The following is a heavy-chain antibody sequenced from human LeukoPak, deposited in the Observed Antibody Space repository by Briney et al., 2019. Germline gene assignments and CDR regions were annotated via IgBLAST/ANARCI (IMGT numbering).Heavy chain of an antibody. CDR3: ARDRDYVDY. CDR2: IYHSGST. CDR1: GDSISSGDYY. Sequence: PSETLSLTCAVSGDSISSGDYYWSWIRQHAGKGLEWIGSIYHSGSTYYNPSLKSRVTISVDTSKNQFSLKLSSVTAADTAVYYCARDRDYVDYWGQGTLVTVSS. V-gene: IGHV4-38-2*02. D-gene: IGHD3-10*01. J-gene: IGHJ4*02.